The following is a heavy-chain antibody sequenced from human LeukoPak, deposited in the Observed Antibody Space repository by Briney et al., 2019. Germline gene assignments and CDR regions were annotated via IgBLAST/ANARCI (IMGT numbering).Heavy chain of an antibody. CDR3: ARRDAAAGPRY. V-gene: IGHV5-10-1*01. D-gene: IGHD6-13*01. Sequence: TGESLKISSQGSGSSFTSSWISWVRQMPGKGLEWMGRIDPSDSYTNYSPSFQGHVTISADKSISTAYLQWSSLKASDTAMYYCARRDAAAGPRYWGQGTLVTVSS. J-gene: IGHJ4*02. CDR1: GSSFTSSW. CDR2: IDPSDSYT.